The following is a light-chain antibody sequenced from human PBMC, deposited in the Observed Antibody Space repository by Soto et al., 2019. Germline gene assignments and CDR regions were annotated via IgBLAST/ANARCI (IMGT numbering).Light chain of an antibody. Sequence: DIQMTQSPSTLSASEGDRVTITCRASQSISGRLAWYQQKPGKAPKLLISKASSLESGVPSRFSGSGSGTEFTLTISSLHPDDFATYYCQQYDSYSFSFGPGTKVDIK. CDR1: QSISGR. CDR2: KAS. CDR3: QQYDSYSFS. J-gene: IGKJ3*01. V-gene: IGKV1-5*03.